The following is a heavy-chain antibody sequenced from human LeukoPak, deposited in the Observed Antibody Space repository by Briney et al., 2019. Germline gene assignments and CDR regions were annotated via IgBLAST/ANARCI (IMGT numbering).Heavy chain of an antibody. J-gene: IGHJ4*02. CDR1: GGSFSGYY. D-gene: IGHD1-14*01. CDR2: INHSGST. CDR3: ARGTTTPYPYYFDY. Sequence: SETLSLTCAVYGGSFSGYYWSWIRPPPGKGLEWIGEINHSGSTNYNPSLKSRVTISVDTSKNQFSLKLSSVTAADTAVYYCARGTTTPYPYYFDYWGQGTLVTVSS. V-gene: IGHV4-34*01.